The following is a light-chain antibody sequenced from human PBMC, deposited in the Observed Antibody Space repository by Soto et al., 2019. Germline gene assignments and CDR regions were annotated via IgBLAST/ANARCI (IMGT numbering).Light chain of an antibody. CDR3: RSYAGSNNFDV. CDR2: GVT. CDR1: GSDIGAYNY. J-gene: IGLJ1*01. V-gene: IGLV2-14*01. Sequence: QSVLTQPASVSGSPGQSITISCTGSGSDIGAYNYVSWYQQHPGKAPKLLIHGVTRRPSGVSSRFSASKSAYTASLTISGLQAEDEADYYCRSYAGSNNFDVFGTGTKVTVL.